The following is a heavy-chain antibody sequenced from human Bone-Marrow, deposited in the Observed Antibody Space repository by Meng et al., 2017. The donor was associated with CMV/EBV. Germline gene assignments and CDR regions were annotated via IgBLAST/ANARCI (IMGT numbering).Heavy chain of an antibody. J-gene: IGHJ6*02. Sequence: SQTLSLTCAISGDSVSSNSAAWSWIRQSPSRGLEWLGRTYYRSKWYNDYAVSAKSRITINPDTSKNQFSLQLNSVTPEDTAVYYCARDSAAAQGGMDVWGQGTTVTVSS. CDR3: ARDSAAAQGGMDV. CDR2: TYYRSKWYN. CDR1: GDSVSSNSAA. V-gene: IGHV6-1*01.